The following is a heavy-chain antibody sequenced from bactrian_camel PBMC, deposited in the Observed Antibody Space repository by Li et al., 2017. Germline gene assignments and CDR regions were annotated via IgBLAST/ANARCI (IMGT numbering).Heavy chain of an antibody. CDR2: INYAGIT. CDR3: GKALSGYGLGTAYEY. J-gene: IGHJ4*01. V-gene: IGHV3S1*01. CDR1: GLSFAAYY. Sequence: HVQLVESGGGLVQPGGSLRLSCAASGLSFAAYYMDWVRQAPGKGLEWVSTINYAGITLYANSVKERFTISRDNAKSTLYLQMNSLKTEDMAMYYCGKALSGYGLGTAYEYWGQGPRSPSP. D-gene: IGHD5*01.